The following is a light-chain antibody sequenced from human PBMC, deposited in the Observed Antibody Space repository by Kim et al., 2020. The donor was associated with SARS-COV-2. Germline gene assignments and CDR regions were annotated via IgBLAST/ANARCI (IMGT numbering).Light chain of an antibody. CDR2: DVT. J-gene: IGLJ1*01. Sequence: GQSITISCNGPSSDVGGYNFVSWYQQHPGKAPKLIIHDVTKRPSGVSDRFSAFKSGNTASLTISGLQPEDEADYFCSSYTSNTKGVFGTGTQLTVL. CDR1: SSDVGGYNF. CDR3: SSYTSNTKGV. V-gene: IGLV2-14*03.